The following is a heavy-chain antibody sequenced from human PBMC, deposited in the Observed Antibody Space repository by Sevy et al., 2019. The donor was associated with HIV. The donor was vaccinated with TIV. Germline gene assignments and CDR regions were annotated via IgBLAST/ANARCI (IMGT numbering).Heavy chain of an antibody. CDR2: ISYDGSNK. J-gene: IGHJ4*02. D-gene: IGHD5-12*01. Sequence: GGSLRLSCAASGFTFSSYAMHWVRQAPGNGLEWVAVISYDGSNKYYADSVKGRFTISRDNSKNTLYLQMNSLRAEDTAVYYCASPRDGYFNHPVDYWGQGTLVTVSS. CDR1: GFTFSSYA. V-gene: IGHV3-30-3*01. CDR3: ASPRDGYFNHPVDY.